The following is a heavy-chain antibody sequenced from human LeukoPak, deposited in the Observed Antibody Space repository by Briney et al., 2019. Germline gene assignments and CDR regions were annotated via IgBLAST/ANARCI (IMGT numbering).Heavy chain of an antibody. CDR3: ARGIDPGYSYGPFDY. J-gene: IGHJ4*02. Sequence: GGSLRLSCAASGFTSSSYAMHWVRQTPGKGLEWVAVISYGGSNKYYADSVKGRFTISRDNSKNTLYLQMNSLRAEDTAVYYCARGIDPGYSYGPFDYWGQGTLVTVSS. CDR1: GFTSSSYA. CDR2: ISYGGSNK. V-gene: IGHV3-30-3*01. D-gene: IGHD5-18*01.